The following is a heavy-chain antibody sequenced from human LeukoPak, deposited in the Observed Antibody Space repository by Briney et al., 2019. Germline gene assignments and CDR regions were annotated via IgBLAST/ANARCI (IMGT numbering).Heavy chain of an antibody. J-gene: IGHJ4*02. CDR1: GGSISSSSYY. V-gene: IGHV4-39*01. Sequence: PSETLSLTCTVSGGSISSSSYYWGWIRQPPGKGLEWIGSIYYSGSTYYNPSLKSRVTISVDTSKNQFSLKLSSVTAADTAVYYCARLRHYYDSSGYYADYWGQGTLVTVPS. CDR2: IYYSGST. CDR3: ARLRHYYDSSGYYADY. D-gene: IGHD3-22*01.